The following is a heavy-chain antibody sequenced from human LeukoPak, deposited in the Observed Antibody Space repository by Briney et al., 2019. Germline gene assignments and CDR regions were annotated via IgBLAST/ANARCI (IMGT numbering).Heavy chain of an antibody. CDR2: IYTTGMT. CDR1: GCPITSDW. Sequence: SETLSLTCSVSGCPITSDWCSLILQPPPKGLEYIGRIYTTGMTNYNPSLNRRLSTLVDTTKSQFFLELRTLTAADTAAYFCARARYTIASYRLDSWGQEALGTVSS. D-gene: IGHD3-16*02. J-gene: IGHJ4*02. V-gene: IGHV4-4*07. CDR3: ARARYTIASYRLDS.